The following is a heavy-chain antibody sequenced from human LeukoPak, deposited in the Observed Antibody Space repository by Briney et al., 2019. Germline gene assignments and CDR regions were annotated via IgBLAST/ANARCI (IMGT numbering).Heavy chain of an antibody. J-gene: IGHJ4*02. V-gene: IGHV4-39*01. CDR1: GGSISSSIYY. CDR2: IYYSGST. CDR3: SRLGAY. Sequence: PSETLSLPCTGSGGSISSSIYYWGWIRQPPGKGLEWIGSIYYSGSTYYNPSLKSRVTISVDTSKNQFSLKLSSVTAADTAVYYCSRLGAYWRQETLATVSS. D-gene: IGHD3-16*01.